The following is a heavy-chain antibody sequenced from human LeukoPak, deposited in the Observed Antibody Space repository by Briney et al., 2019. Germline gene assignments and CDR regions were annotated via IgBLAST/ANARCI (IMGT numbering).Heavy chain of an antibody. CDR3: AAKSGYHRAFDI. CDR2: ISAYNGNT. D-gene: IGHD3-22*01. CDR1: GYTFTSYG. V-gene: IGHV1-18*01. Sequence: ASVKVSCKASGYTFTSYGISWVRQAPGQGLEWMGWISAYNGNTNYAQKLQGRVTMTTGTSTSTAYMELRSLRSDDTAVYYCAAKSGYHRAFDIWGQGTMVTVSS. J-gene: IGHJ3*02.